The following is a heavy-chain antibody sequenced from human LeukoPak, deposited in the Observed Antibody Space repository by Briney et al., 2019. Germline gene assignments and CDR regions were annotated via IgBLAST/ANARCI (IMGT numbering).Heavy chain of an antibody. CDR3: ARSEGGYYDSSGYYYTNWFDP. CDR1: GYTFTSYY. Sequence: GASVKVSCKASGYTFTSYYMHWVRQAPGQGLEWMGIINPSGGSTSYAQKFQGRVTMTRDTSTSTVYMELSSLRSEDTAVYYCARSEGGYYDSSGYYYTNWFDPWGQGTLVTVSS. J-gene: IGHJ5*02. D-gene: IGHD3-22*01. CDR2: INPSGGST. V-gene: IGHV1-46*01.